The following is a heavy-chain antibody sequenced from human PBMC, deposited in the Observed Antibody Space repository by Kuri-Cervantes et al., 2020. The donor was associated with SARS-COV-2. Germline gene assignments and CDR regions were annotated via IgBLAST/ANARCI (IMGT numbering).Heavy chain of an antibody. CDR2: IIPIFGTA. J-gene: IGHJ4*02. Sequence: SVKVSCKASGDTFSSYSISWVRQAPGQGLEWMGGIIPIFGTANYAQKFQGRVAITTDDSTSTAYMELSSLRSEDTAVYYCARGHPSRRGFDYWGQGTLVTVSS. CDR1: GDTFSSYS. CDR3: ARGHPSRRGFDY. V-gene: IGHV1-69*05. D-gene: IGHD5-24*01.